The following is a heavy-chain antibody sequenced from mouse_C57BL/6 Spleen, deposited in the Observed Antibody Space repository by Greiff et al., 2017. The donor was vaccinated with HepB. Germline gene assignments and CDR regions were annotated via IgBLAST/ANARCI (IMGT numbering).Heavy chain of an antibody. CDR3: ISTVEYYFDY. Sequence: EVNVVESGGGLVQPGGSMKLSCVASGFTFSNYWMNWVRQSPEKGLEWVAQIRLKSDNYATHYAESVKGRFTISRDDSKSSVYLQMNNLRAEDTGIYYCISTVEYYFDYWGQGTTLTVSS. CDR1: GFTFSNYW. D-gene: IGHD1-1*01. V-gene: IGHV6-3*01. CDR2: IRLKSDNYAT. J-gene: IGHJ2*01.